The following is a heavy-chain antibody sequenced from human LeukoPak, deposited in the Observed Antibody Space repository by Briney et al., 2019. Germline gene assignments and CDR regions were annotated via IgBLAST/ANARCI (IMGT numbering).Heavy chain of an antibody. Sequence: PSETLSLTCTVSGGSISSSSYYWGWIRQPPGKGLEWVVSLYYSGSTYYNPSLKSRLTMSVDTSTNQFSLRLSSVTAADTAVYYCARRFRGGFDYWGQGTLVTVSS. D-gene: IGHD3-10*01. J-gene: IGHJ4*02. V-gene: IGHV4-39*01. CDR2: LYYSGST. CDR3: ARRFRGGFDY. CDR1: GGSISSSSYY.